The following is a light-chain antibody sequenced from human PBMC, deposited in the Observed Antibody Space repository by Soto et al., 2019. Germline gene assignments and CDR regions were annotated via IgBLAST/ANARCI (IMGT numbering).Light chain of an antibody. J-gene: IGLJ3*02. V-gene: IGLV3-21*04. CDR2: YDS. Sequence: SYELTQPPSVSVAPGKTARITCGGNNIGSKSVHWYQQKPGQAPVLVIYYDSDRPSGMPERFSGSNSGNTATLTISRVEAGDEADYDCQVWDSSSDHWVFGAGTTLTVL. CDR1: NIGSKS. CDR3: QVWDSSSDHWV.